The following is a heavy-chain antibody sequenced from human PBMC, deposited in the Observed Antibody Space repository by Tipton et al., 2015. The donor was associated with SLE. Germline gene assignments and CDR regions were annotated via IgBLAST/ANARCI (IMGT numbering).Heavy chain of an antibody. CDR1: SGAISNYY. CDR2: IYYTGST. CDR3: ARDKNGDYYDY. D-gene: IGHD4-17*01. J-gene: IGHJ4*02. Sequence: TLSLTCTVSSGAISNYYWSWIRQPPGKGLEWIGYIYYTGSTNYNPSLKSRVTISVDTSKNQFSLQLISATAADTAVYYCARDKNGDYYDYWDQGTLVTVPS. V-gene: IGHV4-59*12.